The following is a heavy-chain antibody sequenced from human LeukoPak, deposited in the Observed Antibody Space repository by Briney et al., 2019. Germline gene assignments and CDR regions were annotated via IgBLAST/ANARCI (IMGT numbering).Heavy chain of an antibody. J-gene: IGHJ3*02. CDR3: AKEHPHGSGSDGFDI. Sequence: GGSLRLSCAASGFTFSSYEMNWVRQAPGKGLEWVSYISSSGSTIYYADSVKGRFTISRDNAKNSLYLQMNSLRAEDTAVYYCAKEHPHGSGSDGFDIWGQGTMVTVSS. D-gene: IGHD3-10*01. CDR2: ISSSGSTI. V-gene: IGHV3-48*03. CDR1: GFTFSSYE.